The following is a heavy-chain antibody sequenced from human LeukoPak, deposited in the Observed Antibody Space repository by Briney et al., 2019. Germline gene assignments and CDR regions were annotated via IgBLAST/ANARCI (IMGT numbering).Heavy chain of an antibody. CDR1: GFTVSSNY. D-gene: IGHD5-18*01. Sequence: GGSLRLSCAASGFTVSSNYMSWVRQAPGKGLEWVSVIYSGGSTYYADSVKGRFTISRDNSKNTLYLQMNSLRAEDTAVYYCASLTRYSYGSSGWWFDPWGQGTLVTVSS. V-gene: IGHV3-53*01. J-gene: IGHJ5*02. CDR2: IYSGGST. CDR3: ASLTRYSYGSSGWWFDP.